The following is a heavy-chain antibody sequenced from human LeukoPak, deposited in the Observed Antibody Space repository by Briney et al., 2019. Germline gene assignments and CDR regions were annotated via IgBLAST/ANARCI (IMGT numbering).Heavy chain of an antibody. V-gene: IGHV3-7*01. CDR2: IKQDGSEK. Sequence: GGSLRLSCAASGFTFSSYWMTWVRQAPRKGLEWVANIKQDGSEKYYVDSVKGRFTISKDNAKNSLYLQMNSLRAEDTAVYYCVRVAGSSSPSDYWGQGTLVTVSS. CDR3: VRVAGSSSPSDY. J-gene: IGHJ4*02. CDR1: GFTFSSYW. D-gene: IGHD6-13*01.